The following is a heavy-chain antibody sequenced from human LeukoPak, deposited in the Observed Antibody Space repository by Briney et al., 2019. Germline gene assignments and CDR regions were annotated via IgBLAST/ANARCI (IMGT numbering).Heavy chain of an antibody. J-gene: IGHJ4*02. CDR3: ARDQGYCSSTSCYNRYFDY. V-gene: IGHV3-53*01. Sequence: PGGSLRLSCAASGFTVSSNYMSWVRQAPGKGLEWVSVIYSGGSTYYADSVKGRFTISRDNSKNTLYLQMNSLRAEDTAVYYCARDQGYCSSTSCYNRYFDYWGQGTLVTVSS. CDR1: GFTVSSNY. D-gene: IGHD2-2*02. CDR2: IYSGGST.